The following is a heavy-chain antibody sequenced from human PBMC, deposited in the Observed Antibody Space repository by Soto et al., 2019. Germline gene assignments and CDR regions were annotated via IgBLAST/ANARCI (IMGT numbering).Heavy chain of an antibody. J-gene: IGHJ6*02. CDR3: ARLPWGVADGMDV. CDR1: GYSFTSYW. Sequence: GESLKISCKGSGYSFTSYWIGWVRHMPGKGLEWMGIIYPGDSDTRYGPSFQGQVTISADKSISTAYLQWSSLKASDTAMYYCARLPWGVADGMDVWGQGTTVTVSS. D-gene: IGHD2-15*01. V-gene: IGHV5-51*01. CDR2: IYPGDSDT.